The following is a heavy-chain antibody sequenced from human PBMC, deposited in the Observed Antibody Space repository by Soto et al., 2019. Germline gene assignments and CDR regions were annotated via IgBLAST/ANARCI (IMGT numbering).Heavy chain of an antibody. J-gene: IGHJ6*02. D-gene: IGHD3-16*01. CDR3: AMVDVYVTPSPQDV. CDR1: GYTFTRYG. V-gene: IGHV1-18*01. Sequence: QVQLVQSGAEVKHPGASVKVSSKASGYTFTRYGIGWARQAPGQGLEWMGWINTYNGNTNYAQNVQGRVTLTTDTSTSTAYMELRSLRSNDTAIYYCAMVDVYVTPSPQDVWGQGTTVIVSS. CDR2: INTYNGNT.